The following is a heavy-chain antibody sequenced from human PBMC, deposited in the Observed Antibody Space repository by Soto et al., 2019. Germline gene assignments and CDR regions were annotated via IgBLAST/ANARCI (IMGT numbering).Heavy chain of an antibody. CDR1: GYTFTSYY. CDR2: INPSGGST. J-gene: IGHJ4*02. CDR3: ARDCNDCVDY. Sequence: ASVKVSCKASGYTFTSYYMHWVRQAPGQGLEWMGIINPSGGSTSYAQKFQGRVTMTRDTSTSAVYMELSSLGSEDTAVYYCARDCNDCVDYWGQGTLVTVSS. D-gene: IGHD2-21*02. V-gene: IGHV1-46*01.